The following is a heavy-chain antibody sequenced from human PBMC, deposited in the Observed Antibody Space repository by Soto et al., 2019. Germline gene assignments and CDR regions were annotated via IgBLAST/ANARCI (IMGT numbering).Heavy chain of an antibody. CDR2: IYCSGST. CDR3: ARLAITGYSSSWTDY. CDR1: GGSLSRGGYY. Sequence: TSETLSLTCTVSGGSLSRGGYYLSRIRQHPGKTLAWIGYIYCSGSTYYNPSLRSRVTISVDTSKNQFSLKLSSVTAADTAVYYCARLAITGYSSSWTDYWGQGTLVTVSS. V-gene: IGHV4-31*03. D-gene: IGHD6-13*01. J-gene: IGHJ4*02.